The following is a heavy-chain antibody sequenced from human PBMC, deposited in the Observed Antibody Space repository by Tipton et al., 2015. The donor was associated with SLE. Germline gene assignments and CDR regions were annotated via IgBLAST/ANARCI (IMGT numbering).Heavy chain of an antibody. CDR2: INHSGST. D-gene: IGHD1-14*01. CDR1: GGSFSGYY. Sequence: TLSLTCAVYGGSFSGYYWSWIRQPPGKGLEWIAEINHSGSTNYNPSLKSRVAISVDTSKNQFSLKLSSVTAADTAVYYCARGPHSSEPACDNWGQGTLVAVSS. J-gene: IGHJ4*02. V-gene: IGHV4-34*01. CDR3: ARGPHSSEPACDN.